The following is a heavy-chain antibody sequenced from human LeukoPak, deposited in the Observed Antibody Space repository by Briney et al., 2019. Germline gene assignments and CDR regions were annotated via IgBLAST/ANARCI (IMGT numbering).Heavy chain of an antibody. CDR2: INSSSSYI. Sequence: GGSLRLSCAASGFTISSYTMNWVRQAPGKGLEWVSYINSSSSYIYYADSVKGRFTISRDNAENSLYLQMNSLRAEDTAVYYCARGSEGYCSGGGCYYGMDVWGQGTTVTVSS. V-gene: IGHV3-21*01. CDR1: GFTISSYT. CDR3: ARGSEGYCSGGGCYYGMDV. J-gene: IGHJ6*01. D-gene: IGHD2-15*01.